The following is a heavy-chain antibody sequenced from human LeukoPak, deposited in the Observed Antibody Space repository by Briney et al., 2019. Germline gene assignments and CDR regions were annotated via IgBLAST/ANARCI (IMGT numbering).Heavy chain of an antibody. J-gene: IGHJ4*02. CDR1: GGSLKNYY. V-gene: IGHV4-4*09. CDR2: IYSPGST. D-gene: IGHD7-27*01. Sequence: SETLSLTCTVSGGSLKNYYWSWIRQSPGKGLEWLGYIYSPGSTSYNPSLRGRVTISLDTSKKQFSLKLRSVAATDTAVYYCARRTLGYFDYWGQGTLVTVSS. CDR3: ARRTLGYFDY.